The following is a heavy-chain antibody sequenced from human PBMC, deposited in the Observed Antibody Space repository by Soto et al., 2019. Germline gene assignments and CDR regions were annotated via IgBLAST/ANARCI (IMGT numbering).Heavy chain of an antibody. V-gene: IGHV1-8*01. D-gene: IGHD2-8*01. J-gene: IGHJ6*02. CDR2: MNPNSGNT. Sequence: ASVKVSCKASGYTFTSYDINWVRQATGQGLEWMGWMNPNSGNTGYAQKFQGRVTMTRNTSISTAYMELSSLRSEDTAVYYCASGGCCTNGVFFGWGYCCYVIDVWGQGTTVTVSS. CDR3: ASGGCCTNGVFFGWGYCCYVIDV. CDR1: GYTFTSYD.